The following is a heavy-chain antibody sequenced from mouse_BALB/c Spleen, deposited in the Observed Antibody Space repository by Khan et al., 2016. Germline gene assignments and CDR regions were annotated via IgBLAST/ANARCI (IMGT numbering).Heavy chain of an antibody. CDR3: ASSDYHGSAFAY. D-gene: IGHD1-1*01. Sequence: VQLKQSGPSLAKPSQTLSLTCSVTGDSITSGHWNWIRKFPGNKFDFMGYISHSGDSYYNPSLKSRISITRNTYKNQYYLHLNTVTTRSTAAYYCASSDYHGSAFAYWGQGTLVTVSA. CDR1: GDSITSGH. CDR2: ISHSGDS. J-gene: IGHJ3*01. V-gene: IGHV3-8*02.